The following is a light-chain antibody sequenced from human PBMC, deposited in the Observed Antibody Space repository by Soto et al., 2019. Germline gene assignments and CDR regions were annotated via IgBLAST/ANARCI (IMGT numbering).Light chain of an antibody. V-gene: IGLV1-44*01. CDR3: AAWDDSLNGVV. CDR1: SSNIGSNT. CDR2: SNN. Sequence: QSVLTQPPSASGTPGQRVTISCSGSSSNIGSNTVNWYQQLPGTAPKLLIYSNNQRPSGVPDRFSGSKSGTSASLAISGLQSEDEADYHCAAWDDSLNGVVFGGGPKLTVL. J-gene: IGLJ2*01.